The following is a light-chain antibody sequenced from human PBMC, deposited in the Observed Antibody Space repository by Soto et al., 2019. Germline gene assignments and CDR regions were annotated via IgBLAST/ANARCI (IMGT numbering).Light chain of an antibody. CDR1: QSVNSD. Sequence: EIVLTQSPATLSLSPAERATLSCRASQSVNSDLAWFQQKPGQAPRLLIYDASNRATGIPDRFSGSGSGTDFTLTISRLEPEDFAVYYCQQYGSSGTFGQGTKVDVK. V-gene: IGKV3-20*01. CDR3: QQYGSSGT. CDR2: DAS. J-gene: IGKJ1*01.